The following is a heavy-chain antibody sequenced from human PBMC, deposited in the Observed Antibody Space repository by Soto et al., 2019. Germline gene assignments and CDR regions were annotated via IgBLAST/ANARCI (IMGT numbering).Heavy chain of an antibody. Sequence: TGGSLRLSCAASGFNFSSYSMNWVRQAPGKGLEWVSSISSSSSYIYYADSVKGRFTISRDNAKNSLYLQMNSLRAEDTAVYYCARADPHIVVVVAATFDYWGQGTLVTVSS. CDR2: ISSSSSYI. CDR1: GFNFSSYS. J-gene: IGHJ4*02. CDR3: ARADPHIVVVVAATFDY. V-gene: IGHV3-21*01. D-gene: IGHD2-15*01.